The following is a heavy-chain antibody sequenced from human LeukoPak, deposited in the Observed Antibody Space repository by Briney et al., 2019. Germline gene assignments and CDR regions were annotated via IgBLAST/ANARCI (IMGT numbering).Heavy chain of an antibody. V-gene: IGHV3-30*02. CDR1: GFTFTNYA. Sequence: GGSLRLSCAASGFTFTNYAMHWVRQAPGKGLEWVAFIRYDGSNKYYADSVKGRFTISRDNSKNTLYLQMNSLRAEDTAVYYCAKDSGGGHYFDYWGQGTLVTVSS. J-gene: IGHJ4*02. CDR2: IRYDGSNK. CDR3: AKDSGGGHYFDY. D-gene: IGHD3-10*01.